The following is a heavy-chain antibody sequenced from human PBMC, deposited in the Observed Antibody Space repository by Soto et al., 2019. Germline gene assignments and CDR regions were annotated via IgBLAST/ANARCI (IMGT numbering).Heavy chain of an antibody. D-gene: IGHD2-15*01. Sequence: SSETLSLTCTVSGGSISSYYWSWIRQPPGKGLEWIGYIYYSGSTNYNPSLKSRVTISVDTSKNQFSLKLSSVTAADAAVYYCARAPSYGGNSYGMYCWGQGTTVTFAS. CDR3: ARAPSYGGNSYGMYC. J-gene: IGHJ6*02. CDR1: GGSISSYY. CDR2: IYYSGST. V-gene: IGHV4-59*01.